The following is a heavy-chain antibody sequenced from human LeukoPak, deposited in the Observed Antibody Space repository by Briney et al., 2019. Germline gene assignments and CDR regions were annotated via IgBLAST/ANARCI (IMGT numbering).Heavy chain of an antibody. CDR1: GFTFSNYG. CDR2: IWDDGSNE. Sequence: PGGSLRLSCAASGFTFSNYGMHWVRQAPGKGLEWVAVIWDDGSNEYYADSVKGRFTIFRDNRRNTLYLQMNSLRAEDTAVYYCARGGHRNLDYWGQGALVTVSS. V-gene: IGHV3-33*01. J-gene: IGHJ4*02. CDR3: ARGGHRNLDY.